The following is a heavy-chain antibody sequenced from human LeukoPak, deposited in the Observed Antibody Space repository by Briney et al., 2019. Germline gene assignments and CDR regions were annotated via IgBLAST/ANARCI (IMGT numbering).Heavy chain of an antibody. D-gene: IGHD3-9*01. CDR3: ARATREIRYFDWSDAFEI. J-gene: IGHJ3*02. CDR1: GYTFTGYY. Sequence: ASVKVSCKASGYTFTGYYMHWVRQAPRQGLEWMGWISTNSGGTNYAQKFQGRVTMTRDTSISTAYMELSRLRSDDTAVYYCARATREIRYFDWSDAFEIWGQGTMVTVSS. CDR2: ISTNSGGT. V-gene: IGHV1-2*02.